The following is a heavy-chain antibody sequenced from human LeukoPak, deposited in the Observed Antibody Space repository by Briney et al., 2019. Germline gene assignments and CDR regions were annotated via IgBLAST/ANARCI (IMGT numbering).Heavy chain of an antibody. J-gene: IGHJ4*02. CDR2: MYYSGST. V-gene: IGHV4-39*01. Sequence: SETLSLTCTVSGGSISGSPYYWGWIRQPPGKGLEWIGSMYYSGSTYYSPSLKSRVTISVDTSKKQFSLKLSSVTAADTAVYYCARQIYDYVWGYWGQGTLVTVSS. CDR3: ARQIYDYVWGY. CDR1: GGSISGSPYY. D-gene: IGHD3-16*01.